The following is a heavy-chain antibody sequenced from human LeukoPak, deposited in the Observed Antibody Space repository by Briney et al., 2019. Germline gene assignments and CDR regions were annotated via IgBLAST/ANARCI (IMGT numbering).Heavy chain of an antibody. J-gene: IGHJ4*02. V-gene: IGHV3-30*18. Sequence: PGRSLRLACAASGFTFSNYAMHWVRQAPGKGLEWVAVISFDGTNKFYADSVKGRFTISRDNSKNALYLQMNSLRAEDTAVYYCAKGGYYERPWYFDYWGQGTLVTVSS. CDR2: ISFDGTNK. D-gene: IGHD3-22*01. CDR1: GFTFSNYA. CDR3: AKGGYYERPWYFDY.